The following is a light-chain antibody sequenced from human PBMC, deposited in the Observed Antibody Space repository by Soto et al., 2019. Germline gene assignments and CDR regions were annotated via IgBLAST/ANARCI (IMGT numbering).Light chain of an antibody. CDR2: DTS. Sequence: VLTQSPGTLSLSPGERATLSCRASQSVTSNYLAWYQQKPGQAPGLLIYDTSTRASGVPDRFSGSGSGTEFTLTISRLEPEDFAVYYCQQYGTSPQTFGQGTKVDIK. J-gene: IGKJ1*01. CDR3: QQYGTSPQT. V-gene: IGKV3-20*01. CDR1: QSVTSNY.